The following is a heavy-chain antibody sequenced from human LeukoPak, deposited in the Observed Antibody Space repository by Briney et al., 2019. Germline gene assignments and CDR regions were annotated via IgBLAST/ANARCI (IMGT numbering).Heavy chain of an antibody. V-gene: IGHV4-59*08. CDR1: GGSISGYY. D-gene: IGHD2-2*01. CDR3: ARLSKDTVVLPAAMAHYFDY. Sequence: TSETLSFTCTVSGGSISGYYWSWIRQPPGKGLQFIGYIHYTGSTNYNPSLESRVTLSVDTSKNQFSLKLRSVTAADTAVYYCARLSKDTVVLPAAMAHYFDYWGQGTLVTVSS. J-gene: IGHJ4*02. CDR2: IHYTGST.